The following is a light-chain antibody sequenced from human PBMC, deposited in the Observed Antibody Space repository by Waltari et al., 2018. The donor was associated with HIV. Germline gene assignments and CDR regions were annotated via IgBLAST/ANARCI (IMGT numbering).Light chain of an antibody. Sequence: QSVLTQPPSVSGAPGQRVTISCTGSSSNIGARYDAHWYQQFPRTPPKLVIFANTTRPAGIPDRFSGSESGTSASLVITGVQAEDEADYYCQSYDSSLNAWVFGGGTKLTVL. CDR1: SSNIGARYD. CDR2: ANT. CDR3: QSYDSSLNAWV. V-gene: IGLV1-40*01. J-gene: IGLJ3*02.